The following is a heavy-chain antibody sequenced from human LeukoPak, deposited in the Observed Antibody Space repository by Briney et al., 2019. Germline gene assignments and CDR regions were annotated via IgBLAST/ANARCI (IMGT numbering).Heavy chain of an antibody. CDR1: GFTFSNAW. CDR2: ISGSGGST. D-gene: IGHD2-2*01. CDR3: AKSGRYCSSTSCYSGN. J-gene: IGHJ4*02. Sequence: GGSLRLSCAASGFTFSNAWMSWVRQAPGKGLEWVSAISGSGGSTYYADSVKGRFTISRDNSKNTLYQQMNSLRAEDTAVYYCAKSGRYCSSTSCYSGNWGQGTLVTVSS. V-gene: IGHV3-23*01.